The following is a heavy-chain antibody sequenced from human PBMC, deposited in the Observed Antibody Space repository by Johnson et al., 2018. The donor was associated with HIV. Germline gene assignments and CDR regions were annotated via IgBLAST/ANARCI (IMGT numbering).Heavy chain of an antibody. D-gene: IGHD3-10*01. CDR2: IAYDGSNK. Sequence: QVQLVESGGGLVQPGGSLRLSCVASGFTFSSYALNWVRQAPGTGLEWVAVIAYDGSNKYYADSVKGRFTISRDNSKNRLYLQMNSLRAEDTAVYYCARVLRGQPRSPFDIWGQGTMVTVSS. V-gene: IGHV3-30-3*01. CDR3: ARVLRGQPRSPFDI. CDR1: GFTFSSYA. J-gene: IGHJ3*02.